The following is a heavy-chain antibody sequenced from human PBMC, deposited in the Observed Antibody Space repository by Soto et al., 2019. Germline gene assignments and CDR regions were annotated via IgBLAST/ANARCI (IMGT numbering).Heavy chain of an antibody. Sequence: GGSLRLSCAASGFTFSSYSMNWVRQAPGKGLEWVSSINSGSFSINYADSVKGRFSISRDNAQNSLHLQMNNLRAEDTAVYYCAGNASSNIYGMDVWGRGTTVAVSS. J-gene: IGHJ6*02. CDR2: INSGSFSI. CDR1: GFTFSSYS. D-gene: IGHD6-6*01. CDR3: AGNASSNIYGMDV. V-gene: IGHV3-21*01.